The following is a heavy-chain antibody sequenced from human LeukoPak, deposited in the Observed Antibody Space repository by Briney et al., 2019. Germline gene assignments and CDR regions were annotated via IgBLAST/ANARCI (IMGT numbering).Heavy chain of an antibody. J-gene: IGHJ4*02. D-gene: IGHD3-22*01. CDR1: GFSFDDYA. Sequence: GGSLRLSCAASGFSFDDYAMHWVRQAPGKGLEWVSVISWNSGSMGYADSVKGRFTISRDNAKNSLYLQMNSLRPEDTAFYYCAKDIARRYDYDDGIDYWGQGTLVTVSS. V-gene: IGHV3-9*01. CDR2: ISWNSGSM. CDR3: AKDIARRYDYDDGIDY.